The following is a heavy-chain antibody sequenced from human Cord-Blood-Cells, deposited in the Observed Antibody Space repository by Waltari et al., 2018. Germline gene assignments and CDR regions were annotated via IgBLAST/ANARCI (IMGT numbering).Heavy chain of an antibody. J-gene: IGHJ5*02. CDR1: GGSISSYY. CDR3: ARSHYGSGSYYWFDP. Sequence: QVQLQESGPGLVKPSETLSLTCTVSGGSISSYYWSWIRQPAGKGLEWIGRIYTSGSTNYTPSLKSRVTMSVDTSKNQFSRKLSSVTAADTAVYYCARSHYGSGSYYWFDPWGQGTLVTVSS. D-gene: IGHD3-10*01. CDR2: IYTSGST. V-gene: IGHV4-4*07.